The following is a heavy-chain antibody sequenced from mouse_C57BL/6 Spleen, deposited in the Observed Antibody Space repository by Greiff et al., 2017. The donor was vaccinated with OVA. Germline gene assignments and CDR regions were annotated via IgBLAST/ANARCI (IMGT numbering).Heavy chain of an antibody. CDR3: ARNYGSSYAAWFAY. V-gene: IGHV1-54*01. Sequence: VKLQESGAELVRPGTSVKVSCKASGYAFTNYLIEWVKQRPGQGLEWIGVINPGSGGTNYNEKFKGKATLTADKSSSTAYMQLSSLTSEDSAVYFCARNYGSSYAAWFAYWGQGTLVTVSA. CDR2: INPGSGGT. CDR1: GYAFTNYL. J-gene: IGHJ3*01. D-gene: IGHD1-1*01.